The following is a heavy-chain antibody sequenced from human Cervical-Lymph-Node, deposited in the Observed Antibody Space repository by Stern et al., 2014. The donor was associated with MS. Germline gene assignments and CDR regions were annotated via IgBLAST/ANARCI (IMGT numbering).Heavy chain of an antibody. Sequence: QVTLRESGPALVKPTQTLTLTCTFSGFSLSTSGMSVSWIRQPPGKALEWLALIDWEDDKYYTTSLKTRLTISKDTSKNQVVLTMTNMDPVDTATYYCARIWGSSDSYSGYFDNWGQGTLVTVSS. CDR3: ARIWGSSDSYSGYFDN. J-gene: IGHJ4*02. D-gene: IGHD6-19*01. CDR1: GFSLSTSGMS. V-gene: IGHV2-70*01. CDR2: IDWEDDK.